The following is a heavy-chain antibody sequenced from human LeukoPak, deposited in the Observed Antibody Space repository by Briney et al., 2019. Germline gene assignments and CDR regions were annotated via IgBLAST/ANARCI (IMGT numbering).Heavy chain of an antibody. Sequence: GGSLRLSCAASGFSFSNAYMCWVRQAPGKGLEWVGRIKSKIDGVATDYAAPVKGRFTISRDDSRNTLYLQMNSLKSEDTAVYYCTTDAGFDSRWYNYWGQGTLVTVSS. D-gene: IGHD6-13*01. CDR1: GFSFSNAY. CDR3: TTDAGFDSRWYNY. CDR2: IKSKIDGVAT. J-gene: IGHJ4*02. V-gene: IGHV3-15*01.